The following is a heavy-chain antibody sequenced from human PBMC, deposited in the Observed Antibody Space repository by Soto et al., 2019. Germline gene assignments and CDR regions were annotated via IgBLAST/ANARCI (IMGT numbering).Heavy chain of an antibody. J-gene: IGHJ4*02. CDR1: GFTFSNAW. CDR3: TTDPPHYYDSSGYSL. V-gene: IGHV3-15*07. CDR2: IKSKTDGGTT. Sequence: GGSLRLSCAASGFTFSNAWMNWVRQAPGKGLEWVGRIKSKTDGGTTDNAAPVKGRFTNSRVDSKNTLYLQMNSLKTEDTAVYYCTTDPPHYYDSSGYSLWGQGTLVTVSS. D-gene: IGHD3-22*01.